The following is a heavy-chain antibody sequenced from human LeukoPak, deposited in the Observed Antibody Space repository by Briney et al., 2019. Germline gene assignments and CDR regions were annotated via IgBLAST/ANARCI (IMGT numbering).Heavy chain of an antibody. CDR2: INWKGDNT. J-gene: IGHJ4*02. Sequence: GGSLRLSCKDSESTFADYGMSWVRQTPGKGLEWVSGINWKGDNTAYADSVKGRFTISRDNAKNSLYLQMTSLGAEDTALYYCARDLSASWYSLGSWGQGTLVTVSS. CDR3: ARDLSASWYSLGS. D-gene: IGHD6-13*01. CDR1: ESTFADYG. V-gene: IGHV3-20*04.